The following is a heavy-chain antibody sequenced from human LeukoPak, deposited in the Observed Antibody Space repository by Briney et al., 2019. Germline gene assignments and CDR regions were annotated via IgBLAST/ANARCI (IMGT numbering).Heavy chain of an antibody. J-gene: IGHJ4*02. CDR1: GYSFTGYY. CDR2: VSPNSGGT. CDR3: ARGYNDILTTFYY. V-gene: IGHV1-2*02. D-gene: IGHD3-9*01. Sequence: ASVKVSCKASGYSFTGYYMHWVRQAPGQGLEWMGWVSPNSGGTDYAQKFQGRVSMTRDTSISTAYLELNRLTSDDTAVYYCARGYNDILTTFYYWGQGTLVTVS.